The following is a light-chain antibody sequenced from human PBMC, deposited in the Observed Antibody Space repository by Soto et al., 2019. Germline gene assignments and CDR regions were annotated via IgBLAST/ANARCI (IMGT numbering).Light chain of an antibody. Sequence: QSALTQPASVSGSPGQSITISCTGTSSDVGSYNFVSWYQHHPGKAPKLMIYEDSKRPSGVSNRFSGSKSGNTASLTISGLQAEDEADYYCNSYTTSSTLVFGTGTKVTVL. CDR3: NSYTTSSTLV. CDR1: SSDVGSYNF. J-gene: IGLJ1*01. V-gene: IGLV2-14*02. CDR2: EDS.